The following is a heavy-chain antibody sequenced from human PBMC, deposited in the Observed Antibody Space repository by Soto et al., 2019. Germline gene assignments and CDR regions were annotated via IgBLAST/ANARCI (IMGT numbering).Heavy chain of an antibody. CDR3: ASRDPGTSVDY. J-gene: IGHJ4*02. Sequence: PSETLSLTCGVYGGSFRNYYWWTWVRQPPGQGLEWIGEIYRTGSTNYNPSLKSRVTISLDKSENQFSLKVTSLTAADTAVYYCASRDPGTSVDYWGQGTLVTVSS. D-gene: IGHD1-7*01. CDR2: IYRTGST. V-gene: IGHV4-4*02. CDR1: GGSFRNYYW.